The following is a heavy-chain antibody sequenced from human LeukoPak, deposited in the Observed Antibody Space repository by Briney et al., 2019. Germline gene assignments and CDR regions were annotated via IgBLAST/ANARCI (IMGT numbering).Heavy chain of an antibody. CDR2: IYYSGST. CDR3: ARRDNWNYWFDP. J-gene: IGHJ5*02. V-gene: IGHV4-39*01. CDR1: GGSISGSNYY. D-gene: IGHD1-7*01. Sequence: PPKTLSLTCTVSGGSISGSNYYWGWIRQPRGKGLEWIGSIYYSGSTYYNPSLKSRVTISVDTSKNQFSLKVSSVTAAGTAVYYCARRDNWNYWFDPWGQGTLVTVSS.